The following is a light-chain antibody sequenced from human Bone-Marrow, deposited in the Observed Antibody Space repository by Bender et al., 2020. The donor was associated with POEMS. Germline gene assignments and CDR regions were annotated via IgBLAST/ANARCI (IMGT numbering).Light chain of an antibody. CDR3: SSYTSTNTLV. J-gene: IGLJ1*01. Sequence: QSALTQPASVSGSPGQSITISCTGTKSDVGGYNYVPWSQQHPGKAPKLIIFDVTYRPSGVSNRLSASKSGNTASLTISGLQADDEADYYCSSYTSTNTLVFGTGTKVTVL. CDR2: DVT. CDR1: KSDVGGYNY. V-gene: IGLV2-14*03.